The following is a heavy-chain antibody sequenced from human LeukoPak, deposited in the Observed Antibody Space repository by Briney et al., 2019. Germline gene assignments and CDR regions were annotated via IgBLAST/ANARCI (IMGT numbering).Heavy chain of an antibody. J-gene: IGHJ4*02. Sequence: GGSLRLSCAASGFTFSSYWMSWVRQAPGKGLEGVANIKQDGREKYYVDSVKGRFTISRDNAKNSLYLQMNSLRAEDTAVYYCARDKLNEPGIAVAGTGFDYWGQGTLVTVSS. CDR2: IKQDGREK. CDR1: GFTFSSYW. CDR3: ARDKLNEPGIAVAGTGFDY. V-gene: IGHV3-7*01. D-gene: IGHD6-19*01.